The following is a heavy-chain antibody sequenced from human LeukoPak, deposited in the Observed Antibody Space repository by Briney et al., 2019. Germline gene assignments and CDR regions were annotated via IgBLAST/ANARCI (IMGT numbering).Heavy chain of an antibody. D-gene: IGHD2-15*01. CDR3: AREEWCSGGGCYLNAFHI. V-gene: IGHV1-18*01. CDR2: ISAYYGKT. CDR1: GYTFSGSA. J-gene: IGHJ3*02. Sequence: ASVKVSCKASGYTFSGSAIIWVRQAPGQGLEWMTYISAYYGKTKYAQKIQGRVTMTTDTTTSTAYLELRSLTSDDTAVYYCAREEWCSGGGCYLNAFHIWGQGTMVTVSS.